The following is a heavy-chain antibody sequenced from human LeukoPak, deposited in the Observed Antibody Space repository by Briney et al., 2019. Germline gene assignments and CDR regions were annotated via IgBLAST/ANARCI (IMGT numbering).Heavy chain of an antibody. J-gene: IGHJ6*02. CDR1: GFTFDDYG. CDR2: INWNGGST. V-gene: IGHV3-20*01. Sequence: GGSLRLSCAASGFTFDDYGMSWVRQAPGKGLEWVSGINWNGGSTGYADSVKGRFTISRDNAKNYLYVQMNSLRAEATALYDRARGYCSSTSCNTGSRDYYYGMDVWGQGTTVTVPS. CDR3: ARGYCSSTSCNTGSRDYYYGMDV. D-gene: IGHD2-2*02.